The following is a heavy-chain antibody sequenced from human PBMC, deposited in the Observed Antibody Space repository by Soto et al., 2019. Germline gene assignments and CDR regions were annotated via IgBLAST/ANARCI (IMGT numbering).Heavy chain of an antibody. V-gene: IGHV3-53*05. CDR1: GFTISSIY. CDR3: ARGLLNSHSSYSMDV. Sequence: GGSLRLSCAASGFTISSIYMTWLRQAPGKGLEWVSVIYSGGTTHYADSVKGRFTISRDDSKNTLDLQMNSLKAEDTAVYYCARGLLNSHSSYSMDVWGKGTTVTVSS. J-gene: IGHJ6*03. D-gene: IGHD2-21*01. CDR2: IYSGGTT.